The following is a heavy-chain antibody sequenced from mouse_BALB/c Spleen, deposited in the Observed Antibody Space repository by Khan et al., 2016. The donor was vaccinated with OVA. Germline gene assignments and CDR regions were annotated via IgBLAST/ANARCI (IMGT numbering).Heavy chain of an antibody. Sequence: EVQLQESGPGLVKPSQSLSLTCTVTGYSITSDYAWNWIRQFPGNKLEGMGYISSSGSTNYNPDLKSRISITRDTSKNQFFLQLNSVTTEDTATYYCARDGARYNYAMDYWGQGTSVTVSS. J-gene: IGHJ4*01. D-gene: IGHD1-1*02. V-gene: IGHV3-2*02. CDR2: ISSSGST. CDR1: GYSITSDYA. CDR3: ARDGARYNYAMDY.